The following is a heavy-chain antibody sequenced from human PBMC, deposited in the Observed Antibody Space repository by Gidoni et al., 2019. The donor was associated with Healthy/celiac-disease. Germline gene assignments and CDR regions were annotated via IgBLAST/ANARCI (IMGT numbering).Heavy chain of an antibody. J-gene: IGHJ3*02. V-gene: IGHV1-8*01. CDR2: MTPNGGNT. D-gene: IGHD1-26*01. CDR3: ASGSYSNDAFEI. CDR1: GYSVTSYD. Sequence: VQPVQSGAEVKKPGASVKVSCKSSGYSVTSYDINWVRQATGQGLEWMGWMTPNGGNTGYAQKFQGRVTMTRNTSISTAYMELSSLRSEDTDVYYCASGSYSNDAFEIWGQGTMVTVSS.